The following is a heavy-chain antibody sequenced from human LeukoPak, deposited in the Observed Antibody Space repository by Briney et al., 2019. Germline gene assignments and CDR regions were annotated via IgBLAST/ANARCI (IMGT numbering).Heavy chain of an antibody. Sequence: GGSLRLSCAASGFTFSTYAMSWVRQAPGEGLEWVSTINDSGANTYYADSVRGRFTISRDNSKNTLYLQKNSLRADDTAIYYCAKSMTLQWRGFFDLWGRGTHVTVSS. CDR1: GFTFSTYA. J-gene: IGHJ2*01. CDR3: AKSMTLQWRGFFDL. CDR2: INDSGANT. V-gene: IGHV3-23*01. D-gene: IGHD6-19*01.